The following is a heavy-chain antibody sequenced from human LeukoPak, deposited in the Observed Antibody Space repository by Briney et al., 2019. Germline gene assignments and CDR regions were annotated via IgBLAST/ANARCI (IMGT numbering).Heavy chain of an antibody. D-gene: IGHD6-13*01. V-gene: IGHV3-30*02. CDR3: AKEPVGSSSWYVWRSPVPSTYFDY. J-gene: IGHJ4*02. Sequence: GGSLRLSCAASGFTFSSYGMHWVRQAPGKGLEWVAFIRYDGSNKYYADSVKGRFTISRGNSKNTLYLQMNSLRAEDTAVYYCAKEPVGSSSWYVWRSPVPSTYFDYWGQGTLVTVSS. CDR2: IRYDGSNK. CDR1: GFTFSSYG.